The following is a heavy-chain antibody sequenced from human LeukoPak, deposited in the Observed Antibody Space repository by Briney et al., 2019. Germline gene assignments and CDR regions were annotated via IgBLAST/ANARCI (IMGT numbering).Heavy chain of an antibody. V-gene: IGHV4-31*11. J-gene: IGHJ3*02. Sequence: PSETLSLTCAVYGGSFSGYYWNWIRQHPGKGLEWIGYIYYSGSTYYNPSLKSRVTISVDTSKNQFSLKLSSVTAADTAVYYCARARYGGQRSTFDIWGQGTMVTVSS. D-gene: IGHD4-23*01. CDR2: IYYSGST. CDR3: ARARYGGQRSTFDI. CDR1: GGSFSGYY.